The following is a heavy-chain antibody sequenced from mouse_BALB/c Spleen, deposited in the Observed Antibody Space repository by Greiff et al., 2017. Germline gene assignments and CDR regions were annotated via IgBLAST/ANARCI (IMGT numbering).Heavy chain of an antibody. CDR3: ARNSSHYYGGFAY. CDR1: GFSLTSYG. CDR2: IWSGGST. V-gene: IGHV2-2*02. Sequence: QVQLKQSGPGLVQPSQSLSITCTVSGFSLTSYGVHWVRQSPGKGLEWLGVIWSGGSTDYNAAFISRLSISKDNSKSQVFFKMNSLQANDTAIYYCARNSSHYYGGFAYWGQGTLVTVSA. J-gene: IGHJ3*01. D-gene: IGHD1-2*01.